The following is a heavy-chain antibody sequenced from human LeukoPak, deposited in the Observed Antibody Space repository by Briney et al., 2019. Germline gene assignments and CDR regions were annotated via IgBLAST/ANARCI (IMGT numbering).Heavy chain of an antibody. J-gene: IGHJ4*02. Sequence: GGSLRLSCAASGFTFSSYWMSWVRQAPGKGLEWVANIKQDGSEKYYVDSVKGRFTISRDNAKNSLYLQMNSLRAEDTAVYYCATHSGSYPGYFDYWGQGTLVTVSS. CDR1: GFTFSSYW. D-gene: IGHD1-26*01. CDR2: IKQDGSEK. V-gene: IGHV3-7*03. CDR3: ATHSGSYPGYFDY.